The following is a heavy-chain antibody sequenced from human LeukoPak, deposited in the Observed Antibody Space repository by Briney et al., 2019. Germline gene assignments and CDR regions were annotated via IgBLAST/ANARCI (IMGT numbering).Heavy chain of an antibody. Sequence: IPSETLSLTCIVSGGSIRSYDWSWIRQPPGKGLEWIGYISYTGSTNYNPSLKSRVTMSGDTPKNQFSLKLSSVTAADTAVYYCVRVGGSPLGALDIWGQGTVVTVSS. CDR2: ISYTGST. CDR1: GGSIRSYD. J-gene: IGHJ3*02. D-gene: IGHD1-14*01. CDR3: VRVGGSPLGALDI. V-gene: IGHV4-59*01.